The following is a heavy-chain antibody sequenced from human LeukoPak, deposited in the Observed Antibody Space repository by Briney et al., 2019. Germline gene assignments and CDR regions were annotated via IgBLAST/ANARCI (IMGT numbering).Heavy chain of an antibody. CDR1: RYTFTSYY. V-gene: IGHV1-46*01. J-gene: IGHJ4*02. D-gene: IGHD4-23*01. CDR3: ARVTHGSYLMFDY. Sequence: ASVKVSCKASRYTFTSYYMYWVRQAPGQGLEWMGISNPSGGNTSYAQKFQGRVTMTRDMSTSTVYMELSSLRSEDTAVYYCARVTHGSYLMFDYWGQGTLVTVSS. CDR2: SNPSGGNT.